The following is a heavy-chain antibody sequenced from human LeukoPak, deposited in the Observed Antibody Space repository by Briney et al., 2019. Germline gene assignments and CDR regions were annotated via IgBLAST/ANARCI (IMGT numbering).Heavy chain of an antibody. J-gene: IGHJ6*02. Sequence: GGSLRLSCAASGFTFSSYAMNWVRQAPGKGLEWVAVISYDGSNKYYADSVKGRFTISRDNSKNTLYLQMNSLRAEDTAVYYCARELRGYSSMPFDYGMDVWGQGTTVTVSS. CDR2: ISYDGSNK. CDR3: ARELRGYSSMPFDYGMDV. V-gene: IGHV3-30-3*01. D-gene: IGHD5-18*01. CDR1: GFTFSSYA.